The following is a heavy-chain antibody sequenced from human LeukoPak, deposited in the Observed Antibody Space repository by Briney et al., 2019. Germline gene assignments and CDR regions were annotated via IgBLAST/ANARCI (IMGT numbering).Heavy chain of an antibody. V-gene: IGHV4-59*01. CDR1: GGSISSYY. CDR3: AGSSSSRAHDY. D-gene: IGHD6-6*01. CDR2: IYYSGGT. J-gene: IGHJ4*02. Sequence: PSETLSLTCTVSGGSISSYYWSWVRQPPGKGLEWVGYIYYSGGTKYNPSLKRRVTISVDTSKNQFSLKLSSVTAADTAVYYCAGSSSSRAHDYWGQGTLVTVSS.